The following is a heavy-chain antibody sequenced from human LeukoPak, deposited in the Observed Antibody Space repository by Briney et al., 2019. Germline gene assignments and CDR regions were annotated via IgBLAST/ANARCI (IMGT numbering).Heavy chain of an antibody. CDR2: INSDGSTT. Sequence: GGSLRLSCAASGFTFSSYWMYWVRQAPGKGLVWVSRINSDGSTTSYADSVKGRFTISRDNAKNSLYLQMNSLRAEDTAVYYCARARYYYDSSGYTYYFDYWGQGTLVTVSS. CDR3: ARARYYYDSSGYTYYFDY. CDR1: GFTFSSYW. J-gene: IGHJ4*02. D-gene: IGHD3-22*01. V-gene: IGHV3-74*01.